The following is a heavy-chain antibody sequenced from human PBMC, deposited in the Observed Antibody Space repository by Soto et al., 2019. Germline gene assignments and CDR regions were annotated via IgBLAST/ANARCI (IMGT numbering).Heavy chain of an antibody. CDR3: ATRLSVSYGPHFDQ. V-gene: IGHV3-48*03. D-gene: IGHD3-16*01. J-gene: IGHJ4*02. CDR2: ILHSGDII. Sequence: EVQLEESGGGLVQPGGSLRLACAGSGFNFSSYEMNWVRQAPGKGLEWLSFILHSGDIIYYADSVKGRFTISRDNAKNLLYLHMNTLRVEDAGIYYCATRLSVSYGPHFDQWGQGTLVTVSS. CDR1: GFNFSSYE.